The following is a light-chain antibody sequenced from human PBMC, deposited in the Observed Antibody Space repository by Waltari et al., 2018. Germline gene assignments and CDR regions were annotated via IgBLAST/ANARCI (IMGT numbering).Light chain of an antibody. CDR3: QQRYSWPPIT. V-gene: IGKV3-11*01. J-gene: IGKJ5*01. Sequence: PGDRAXXXGGASQSVRIFLAWYQQQPRQAPRLLIYDASKRATGIPARFSGSGSGTDFSLTITSLEPEDSAVYYCQQRYSWPPITFGQGTRLEIK. CDR2: DAS. CDR1: QSVRIF.